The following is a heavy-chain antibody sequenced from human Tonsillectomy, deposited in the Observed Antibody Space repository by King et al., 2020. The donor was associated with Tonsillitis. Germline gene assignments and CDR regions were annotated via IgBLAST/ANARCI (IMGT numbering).Heavy chain of an antibody. CDR1: GYTFTDYF. Sequence: LVQSGAEVKKPGASEKVSCKTSGYTFTDYFIHWVRQAPGQGLEWMGWINPNSGGTNYAPKFQGSVTMTSDTSTTTAYVELRGLTSDDTAVYYCARGVVALRGAFDFWGQGTLVTVSS. J-gene: IGHJ4*02. CDR3: ARGVVALRGAFDF. D-gene: IGHD3-3*01. V-gene: IGHV1-2*02. CDR2: INPNSGGT.